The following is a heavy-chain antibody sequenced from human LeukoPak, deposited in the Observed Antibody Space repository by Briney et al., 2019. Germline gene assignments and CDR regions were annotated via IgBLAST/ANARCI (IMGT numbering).Heavy chain of an antibody. J-gene: IGHJ4*02. D-gene: IGHD1-7*01. V-gene: IGHV1-2*02. Sequence: GASVKVSCKASGYTFTGYYMHWVRQAPGQGLEWMGWINPNSGGTNYAQKFQGRVTMTRDTSISTAYMELSRLRSDDTAVYYCARDFRAIAKPGITGTTYYFDYWGQGTLVTVSS. CDR2: INPNSGGT. CDR1: GYTFTGYY. CDR3: ARDFRAIAKPGITGTTYYFDY.